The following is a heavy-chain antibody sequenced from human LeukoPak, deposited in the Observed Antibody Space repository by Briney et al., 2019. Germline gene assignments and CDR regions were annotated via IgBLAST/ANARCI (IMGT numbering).Heavy chain of an antibody. Sequence: SETLSLTCTVSGGSISIYYWSWIRQPPGKGLEWIGYIYYSGSTNYNPSLKSRVTISVDTSKNQFSLKLSSVTAADTAVYYCARDRGDDYGDFNVAYYFDYWGQGTLVTVSS. V-gene: IGHV4-59*01. CDR1: GGSISIYY. D-gene: IGHD4-17*01. J-gene: IGHJ4*02. CDR2: IYYSGST. CDR3: ARDRGDDYGDFNVAYYFDY.